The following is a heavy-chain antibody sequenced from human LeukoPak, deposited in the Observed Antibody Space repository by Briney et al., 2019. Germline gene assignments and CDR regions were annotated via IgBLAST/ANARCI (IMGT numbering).Heavy chain of an antibody. J-gene: IGHJ5*02. Sequence: GGSLRLSCAASGFTFSSYGMLWVRQASGKGPEWVGHIRSKPNNYATAYAASVKGRFTISRDDSKNTAYLQMNSLKIEDTAVYYCTRPLGAAAGTYFDPWGQGTLVTVSS. CDR3: TRPLGAAAGTYFDP. V-gene: IGHV3-73*01. CDR1: GFTFSSYG. D-gene: IGHD6-13*01. CDR2: IRSKPNNYAT.